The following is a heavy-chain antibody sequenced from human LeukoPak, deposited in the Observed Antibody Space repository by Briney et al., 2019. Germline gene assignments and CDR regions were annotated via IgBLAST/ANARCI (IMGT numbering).Heavy chain of an antibody. D-gene: IGHD4-23*01. CDR1: GFSFNNYA. J-gene: IGHJ4*02. Sequence: GGSLRLSCAASGFSFNNYAMSWVRQAPGKGLEWVSAISTTGGSTYYADSVRGRFTVSRDNSKNTLSLQMDSLRVEDTALYYCAKDWTTVVTPKGYYFDSWGQGTLVTVSS. V-gene: IGHV3-23*01. CDR2: ISTTGGST. CDR3: AKDWTTVVTPKGYYFDS.